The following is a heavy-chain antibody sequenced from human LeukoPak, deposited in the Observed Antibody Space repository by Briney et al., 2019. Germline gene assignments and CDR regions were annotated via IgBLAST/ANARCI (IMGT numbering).Heavy chain of an antibody. CDR3: ARVGAAAAGHYYYYGMDV. CDR2: IWYDGSNK. Sequence: PGRSLRLSCAASGFTFSSYGMHWVRQAPGKGLEWVAVIWYDGSNKYYADPVKGRFTISRDNSKNTLYLQMNSLRAEDTAVYYCARVGAAAAGHYYYYGMDVWGQGTTVTVSS. CDR1: GFTFSSYG. V-gene: IGHV3-33*01. J-gene: IGHJ6*02. D-gene: IGHD6-13*01.